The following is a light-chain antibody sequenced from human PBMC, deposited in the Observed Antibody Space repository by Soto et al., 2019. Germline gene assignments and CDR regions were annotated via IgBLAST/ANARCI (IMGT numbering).Light chain of an antibody. Sequence: DIQMTQSPSSLSASVGDRVTITCRASQSISSSLNWYQQKPGKAPQLLIYAASSLQSGVPSRFSGSGSGTDFTLTISSLQPEDFATFYCQQSYKTPHTFGQGTKLEIK. CDR2: AAS. V-gene: IGKV1-39*01. CDR3: QQSYKTPHT. J-gene: IGKJ2*01. CDR1: QSISSS.